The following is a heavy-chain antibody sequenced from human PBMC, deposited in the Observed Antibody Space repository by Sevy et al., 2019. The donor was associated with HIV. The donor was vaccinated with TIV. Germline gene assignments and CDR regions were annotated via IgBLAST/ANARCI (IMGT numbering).Heavy chain of an antibody. CDR2: IIHILGTV. V-gene: IGHV1-69*13. CDR1: GGTFSSYG. D-gene: IGHD6-19*01. J-gene: IGHJ4*02. CDR3: SRGGGNGWYYFDY. Sequence: ASVKVTCKASGGTFSSYGISWVRQAPGQGVEWMGGIIHILGTVNYAQKVQGRGTITADESTKTAYMELSSLRSDDTAVYYCSRGGGNGWYYFDYWGQETLVTVSS.